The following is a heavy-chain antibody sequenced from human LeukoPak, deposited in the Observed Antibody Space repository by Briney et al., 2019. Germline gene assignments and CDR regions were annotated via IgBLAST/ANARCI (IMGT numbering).Heavy chain of an antibody. D-gene: IGHD3-10*01. CDR3: ARIRWFGHYYYYYYMDV. CDR2: INHSGST. J-gene: IGHJ6*03. CDR1: GGSISSYY. V-gene: IGHV4-34*01. Sequence: SETLSLTCTVSGGSISSYYWSWIRQPPGKGLEWIGEINHSGSTNYNPSLKSRVTISVDTSKNQFSLKLSSVTAADTAVYYCARIRWFGHYYYYYYMDVWGKGTTVTISS.